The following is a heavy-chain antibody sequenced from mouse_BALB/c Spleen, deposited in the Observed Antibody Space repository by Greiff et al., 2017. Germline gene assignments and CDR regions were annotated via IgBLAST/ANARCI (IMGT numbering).Heavy chain of an antibody. CDR2: ISSGGSYT. V-gene: IGHV5-6*01. D-gene: IGHD2-2*01. J-gene: IGHJ3*01. CDR1: GFTFSSYG. CDR3: ARHYGYDDGFAY. Sequence: EVKLMESGGDLVKPGGSLKLSCAASGFTFSSYGMSWVRQTPDKRLEWVATISSGGSYTYYPDSVKGRFTISRDNAKNTLYLQMSSLKSEDTAMYYCARHYGYDDGFAYWGQGTLVTVSA.